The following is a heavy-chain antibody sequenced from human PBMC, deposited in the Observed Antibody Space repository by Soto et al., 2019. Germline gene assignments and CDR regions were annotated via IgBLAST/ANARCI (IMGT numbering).Heavy chain of an antibody. CDR1: GFTFSSYS. CDR2: ISSSSSYI. Sequence: EVQLVESGGGLVKPGGSLRLSCAASGFTFSSYSMNWVRQAPGKGLEWVSSISSSSSYIYYADSVKGRFTISRDNDKNSLYLQMNSLRAEDTAVYYCARDSEEEATQYYYYYMDVWCKETTVTVSS. CDR3: ARDSEEEATQYYYYYMDV. D-gene: IGHD2-15*01. J-gene: IGHJ6*03. V-gene: IGHV3-21*01.